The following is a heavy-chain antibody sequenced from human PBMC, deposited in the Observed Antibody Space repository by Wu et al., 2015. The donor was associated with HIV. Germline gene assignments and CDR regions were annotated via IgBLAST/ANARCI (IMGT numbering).Heavy chain of an antibody. CDR1: GGTFSTYA. CDR3: AGAYYYDSSGYSGIIGFDY. Sequence: QVQLVQSGAEVKKPGSSVKVSCKASGGTFSTYAISWVRQAPGQGLEWMGRIIPIFGTANYAQKFQGRVTITADESTSTAYMELSSLRSEDTAVYYCAGAYYYDSSGYSGIIGFDYWGQGTLVTVSS. J-gene: IGHJ4*02. CDR2: IIPIFGTA. V-gene: IGHV1-69*15. D-gene: IGHD3-22*01.